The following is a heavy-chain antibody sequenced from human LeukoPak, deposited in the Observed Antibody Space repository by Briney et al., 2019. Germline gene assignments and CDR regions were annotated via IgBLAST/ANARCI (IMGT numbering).Heavy chain of an antibody. D-gene: IGHD6-19*01. CDR2: IHSGGST. J-gene: IGHJ2*01. CDR3: ARLSYNSGWPFYWYIGL. CDR1: GGSIRSFY. V-gene: IGHV4-4*08. Sequence: PSETRSLTCTVSGGSIRSFYWTWIRQPPGKGLEYIGYIHSGGSTDYNPSLKSRVTISADTSKNQFFLRLSSVTAADTAVYYCARLSYNSGWPFYWYIGLWGRGTLVTVSS.